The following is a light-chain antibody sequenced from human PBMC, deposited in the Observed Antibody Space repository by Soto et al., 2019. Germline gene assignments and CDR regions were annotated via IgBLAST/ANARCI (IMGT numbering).Light chain of an antibody. Sequence: SALTQPPSVSGSPGQSVTISCTGTSSDVGGYSRVSWYQQTPGTAPKFIIYKVSNRPSGVPERFSGSKSGNTASLTISGLQAEDEADYYCLSYRHPTTWVFGGGTKLTVL. V-gene: IGLV2-18*02. CDR1: SSDVGGYSR. CDR3: LSYRHPTTWV. J-gene: IGLJ3*02. CDR2: KVS.